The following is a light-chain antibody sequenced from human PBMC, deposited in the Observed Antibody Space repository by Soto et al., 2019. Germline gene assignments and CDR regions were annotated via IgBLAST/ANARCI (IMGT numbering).Light chain of an antibody. J-gene: IGLJ2*01. CDR3: AAWDDSLNGPV. Sequence: QSVLTQPPSASGTPGQRVSISRSGSSSNIGSNTVNWYQQLPATAPKLLIYSNNQRPSGVPDRFSGSKSGTSASLAISGLQSEDEADYYCAAWDDSLNGPVFGGGTTLTVL. CDR2: SNN. V-gene: IGLV1-44*01. CDR1: SSNIGSNT.